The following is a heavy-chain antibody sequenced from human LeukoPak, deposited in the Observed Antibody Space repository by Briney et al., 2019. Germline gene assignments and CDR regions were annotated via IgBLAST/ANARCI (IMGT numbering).Heavy chain of an antibody. V-gene: IGHV3-74*01. Sequence: QLGGSLRLSCAASGFTFSTNWMHWVRQAPGKGLVWVSRIKGDGSITNYADSVKGRFTISRDNAKNTLYLQMNSLRAEDTAVYYCARENWYLDYWGQGTLVTVSS. CDR3: ARENWYLDY. CDR2: IKGDGSIT. J-gene: IGHJ4*02. D-gene: IGHD1-1*01. CDR1: GFTFSTNW.